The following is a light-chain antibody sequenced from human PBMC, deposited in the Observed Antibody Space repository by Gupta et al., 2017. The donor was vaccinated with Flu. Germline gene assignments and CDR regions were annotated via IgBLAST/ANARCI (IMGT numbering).Light chain of an antibody. CDR2: GAS. CDR1: QSVSSSY. Sequence: GTLYLSPGERATLSCRASQSVSSSYLAWYQQKPGQAPRLLIYGASSRATGIPDRFSGSGSGTDFTLTISRLEPEDFAVYYCQQYGSSPWTFGQGTKVEIK. J-gene: IGKJ1*01. V-gene: IGKV3-20*01. CDR3: QQYGSSPWT.